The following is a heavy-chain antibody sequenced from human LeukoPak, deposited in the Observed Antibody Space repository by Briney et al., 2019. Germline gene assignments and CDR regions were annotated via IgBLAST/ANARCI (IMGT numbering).Heavy chain of an antibody. CDR1: GFTFSGSA. V-gene: IGHV3-73*01. D-gene: IGHD2-2*01. CDR3: TRTTYCSSTSCPPFEDYYYYYIDV. Sequence: GGSLRLSCAASGFTFSGSAMHWVRQASGKGLEWVGRIRSKANSYATAYAASVKGRFTISRDDSKNTAYLQMNSLKTEDTAVYYCTRTTYCSSTSCPPFEDYYYYYIDVWGKGTTVTVS. J-gene: IGHJ6*03. CDR2: IRSKANSYAT.